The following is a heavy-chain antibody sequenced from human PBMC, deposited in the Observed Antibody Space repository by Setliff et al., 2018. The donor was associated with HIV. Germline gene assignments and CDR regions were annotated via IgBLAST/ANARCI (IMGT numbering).Heavy chain of an antibody. CDR3: ARRIYGNNPYFDY. J-gene: IGHJ4*02. CDR2: IYYSGST. CDR1: GGSFSGYY. D-gene: IGHD4-17*01. V-gene: IGHV4-59*08. Sequence: SETLSLTCAVYGGSFSGYYWNWIRQPPGKGLEWIGYIYYSGSTYYNPSLKSRVTISVDTSQNQFSLKLSSVTAADTAIYYCARRIYGNNPYFDYWSQGTLVTVSS.